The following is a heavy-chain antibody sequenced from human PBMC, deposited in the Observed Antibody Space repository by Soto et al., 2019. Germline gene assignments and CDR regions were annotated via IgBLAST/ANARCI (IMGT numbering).Heavy chain of an antibody. V-gene: IGHV3-23*01. J-gene: IGHJ4*02. CDR3: ARGLSAGKGYTPDF. CDR1: GFTFSSFA. D-gene: IGHD6-13*01. CDR2: ISGSGGST. Sequence: PGGSLRLSCAASGFTFSSFAMSWVRQAPGKGLDWVSAISGSGGSTYSADSVKGRFTISRDNSKNTLYLQMSSLRAEDTAVYYCARGLSAGKGYTPDFWGQGSLVTVSS.